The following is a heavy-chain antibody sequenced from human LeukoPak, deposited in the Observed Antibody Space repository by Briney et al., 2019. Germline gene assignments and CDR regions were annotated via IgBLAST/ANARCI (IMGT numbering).Heavy chain of an antibody. CDR1: GGSFSGYY. D-gene: IGHD2-15*01. CDR2: IYYSGST. CDR3: ARQKGLYCSGGSCLKYHFDY. Sequence: PSETLSLTCAVYGGSFSGYYWGWIHQPPGKGLEWIGTIYYSGSTYYNPSLKSRVTISVDTSKNQFSLKLSSVTAADTAVYYCARQKGLYCSGGSCLKYHFDYWGQGTLVTVSP. V-gene: IGHV4-39*01. J-gene: IGHJ4*02.